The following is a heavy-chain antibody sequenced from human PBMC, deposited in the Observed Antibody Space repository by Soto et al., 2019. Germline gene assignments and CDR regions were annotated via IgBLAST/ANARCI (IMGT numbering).Heavy chain of an antibody. CDR1: GFTFSSYE. CDR2: ISSSGSTI. D-gene: IGHD1-7*01. CDR3: ASELELRPY. J-gene: IGHJ4*02. V-gene: IGHV3-48*03. Sequence: EVQLVESGGGLVQPGGSLRLSCAASGFTFSSYEMNWVRQAPGKGLEWVSYISSSGSTIYYADSVKGRFTISRDNAKNSRDLQMNSLRAEDTAVYYCASELELRPYWGQGTLVTVSS.